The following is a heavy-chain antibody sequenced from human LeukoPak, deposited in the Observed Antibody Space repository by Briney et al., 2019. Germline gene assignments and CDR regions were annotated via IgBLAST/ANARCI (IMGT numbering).Heavy chain of an antibody. D-gene: IGHD5-18*01. CDR1: GYTFTGYY. Sequence: GASVKVSCKASGYTFTGYYMHWVRQAPGQGLAWMGWINPNSGGTNYAQKFQGRVTMTMDTSISTAYMELSRLRSDDTAVYYCARDKVGGYSYGYNDYWGQGTLVTVSS. J-gene: IGHJ4*02. CDR3: ARDKVGGYSYGYNDY. V-gene: IGHV1-2*02. CDR2: INPNSGGT.